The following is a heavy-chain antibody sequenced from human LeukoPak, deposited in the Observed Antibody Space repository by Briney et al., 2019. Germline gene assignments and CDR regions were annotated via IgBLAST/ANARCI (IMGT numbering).Heavy chain of an antibody. CDR1: GFTFSSYA. J-gene: IGHJ1*01. D-gene: IGHD4-23*01. Sequence: AGGSLRLSCAASGFTFSSYAMPWVRQAPGKGLEWVAVISYDGSNKYYADSVKGRFTISRDNSKNTLYLQMNSLRAEDTAVYYCAREFYGGTEYFQHWGQGTLVTVSS. V-gene: IGHV3-30-3*01. CDR3: AREFYGGTEYFQH. CDR2: ISYDGSNK.